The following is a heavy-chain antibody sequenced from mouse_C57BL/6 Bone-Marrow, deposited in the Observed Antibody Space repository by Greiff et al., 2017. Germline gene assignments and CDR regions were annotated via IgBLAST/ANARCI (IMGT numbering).Heavy chain of an antibody. CDR2: IYPRSGNT. V-gene: IGHV1-81*01. J-gene: IGHJ2*01. D-gene: IGHD1-1*01. CDR3: AKGYYYYGSSWYFDS. Sequence: VMLVESGAELARPGASVKLSCKASGYTFTSYGISWVKQRTGQGLEWIGEIYPRSGNTYYNEKFKGKATLTADKSSSTAYMELRSLTSEDSAVYVCAKGYYYYGSSWYFDSWGQGTTLTVSS. CDR1: GYTFTSYG.